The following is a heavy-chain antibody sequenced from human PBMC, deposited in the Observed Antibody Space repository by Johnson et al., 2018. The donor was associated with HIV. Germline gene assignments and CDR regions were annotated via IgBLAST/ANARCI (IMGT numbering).Heavy chain of an antibody. D-gene: IGHD3-16*01. V-gene: IGHV3-33*06. Sequence: QVQLVESGGGVVQPGRSLRLSCAASGFIFNNYGMHWVRQAPGKGLEWVAVIRYDGSNKYYADSVKGRFTISRDNSKNTLYLQMNSLRAEDTAVYYCAKDRRASDPRGAFDIWGQGTMVTVSS. CDR3: AKDRRASDPRGAFDI. CDR1: GFIFNNYG. J-gene: IGHJ3*02. CDR2: IRYDGSNK.